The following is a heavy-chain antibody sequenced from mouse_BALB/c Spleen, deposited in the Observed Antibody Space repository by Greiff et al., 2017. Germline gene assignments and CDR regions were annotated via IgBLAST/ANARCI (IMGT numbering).Heavy chain of an antibody. D-gene: IGHD2-14*01. V-gene: IGHV1S29*02. CDR2: IYPYNGGT. Sequence: VQLQQSGPELVKPGASVKISCKASGYTFTDYNMHWVKQSHGKSLEWIGYIYPYNGGTGYNQKFKSKATLTVDNSSSTAYMELRSLTSEDSAVYYCARSYRYDGIDYWGQGTTLTVSS. J-gene: IGHJ2*01. CDR1: GYTFTDYN. CDR3: ARSYRYDGIDY.